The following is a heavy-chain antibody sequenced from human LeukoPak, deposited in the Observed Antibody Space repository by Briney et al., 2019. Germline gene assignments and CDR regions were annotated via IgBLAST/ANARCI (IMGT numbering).Heavy chain of an antibody. Sequence: GGSLRLSCAASGFTFSDYYMSWIRQAPGKGLEWVSYISSSSSNRNYADSVKGRFTISRDNAKNSLYLQMNSLRAEDTAVYYCGSSSGSSFFDYWGQGTLVTVSS. J-gene: IGHJ4*02. D-gene: IGHD6-6*01. CDR2: ISSSSSNR. CDR1: GFTFSDYY. V-gene: IGHV3-11*06. CDR3: GSSSGSSFFDY.